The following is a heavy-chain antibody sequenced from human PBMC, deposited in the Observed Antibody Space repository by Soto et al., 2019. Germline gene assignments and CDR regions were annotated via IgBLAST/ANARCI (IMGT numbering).Heavy chain of an antibody. Sequence: QGQLVQCGAEVKKPGSSVKGACKASGGTYSSYAISWVRHAPGQGLEWMGGIIPIFGTADYAQKFQGRVTITADESTSTAYVELSSLRSGDTAVYYCAKNPENYYYGMDVWGQGTTVTVSS. V-gene: IGHV1-69*12. CDR2: IIPIFGTA. J-gene: IGHJ6*02. CDR3: AKNPENYYYGMDV. CDR1: GGTYSSYA.